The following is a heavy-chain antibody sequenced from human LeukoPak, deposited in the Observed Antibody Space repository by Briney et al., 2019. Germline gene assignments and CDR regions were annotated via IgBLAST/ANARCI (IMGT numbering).Heavy chain of an antibody. D-gene: IGHD1-26*01. CDR1: GYTLTELS. CDR3: ATDPISGSAR. Sequence: ASVKVSCKVSGYTLTELSMHWVRQAPGKGLEWMGGFDPEDGETIYAQKFQGRVTMTEDTSTDTAYMELTSLRSEDTAVYYSATDPISGSARWGQGTVVTVSS. CDR2: FDPEDGET. J-gene: IGHJ3*01. V-gene: IGHV1-24*01.